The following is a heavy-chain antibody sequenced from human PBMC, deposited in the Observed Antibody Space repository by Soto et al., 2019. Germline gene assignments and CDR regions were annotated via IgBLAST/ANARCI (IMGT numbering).Heavy chain of an antibody. J-gene: IGHJ4*02. CDR1: GFTVSSNY. CDR3: ARDTTAWGGGSGSFDY. D-gene: IGHD3-10*01. Sequence: EVQLVESGGGLVQPGGSLRLSCAASGFTVSSNYMSWVRQAPGKGLEWVSVIYSGGSTYYADSVKGRFTISRDNSKNTLYLQMNSLRAEDTAVYYCARDTTAWGGGSGSFDYWGQGTLVTVSS. V-gene: IGHV3-66*01. CDR2: IYSGGST.